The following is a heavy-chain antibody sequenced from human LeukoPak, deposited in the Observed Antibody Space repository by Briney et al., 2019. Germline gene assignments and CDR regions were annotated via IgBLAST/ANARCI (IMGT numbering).Heavy chain of an antibody. CDR3: ARGNLRYFDWLPQANWFDP. Sequence: GASVKVSCRASGYTFTSYGISWVRQAPGQGPEWMGWISAYNGNTNYAQKPQGRVTMTTDTSTSTAYMELRSLRSDDTAVYYCARGNLRYFDWLPQANWFDPWGQGTLVTVSS. V-gene: IGHV1-18*01. CDR1: GYTFTSYG. CDR2: ISAYNGNT. J-gene: IGHJ5*02. D-gene: IGHD3-9*01.